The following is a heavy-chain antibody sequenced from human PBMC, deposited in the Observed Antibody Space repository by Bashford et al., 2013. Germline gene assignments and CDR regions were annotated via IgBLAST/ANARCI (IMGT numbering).Heavy chain of an antibody. Sequence: SETLSLTCTVSGGSISSYYWSWIRQPPGKGLEWIGYIYYSGSTNYNPSLKSRVTMSVDTSKNQFSLKLNSVTAADTAVYYCASRMYAGSGYYSFQHWGQGTLVTVSS. CDR2: IYYSGST. CDR3: ASRMYAGSGYYSFQH. D-gene: IGHD3-22*01. J-gene: IGHJ1*01. CDR1: GGSISSYY. V-gene: IGHV4-59*08.